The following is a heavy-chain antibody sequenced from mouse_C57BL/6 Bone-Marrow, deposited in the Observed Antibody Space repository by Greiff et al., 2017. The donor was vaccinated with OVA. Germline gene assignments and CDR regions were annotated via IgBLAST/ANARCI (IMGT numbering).Heavy chain of an antibody. CDR3: ARPYYGNWGRFAD. D-gene: IGHD2-1*01. CDR1: GYTFTDYY. Sequence: VQLQQSGPELVKPGASVKMSCKASGYTFTDYYMNWVKQSHGKSLEWIGVINPYNGGTSYNQKFKGKATLTVDKSSSTAYMELNSLTSEDSAVXYCARPYYGNWGRFADWGQGTLGTVSA. CDR2: INPYNGGT. J-gene: IGHJ3*01. V-gene: IGHV1-19*01.